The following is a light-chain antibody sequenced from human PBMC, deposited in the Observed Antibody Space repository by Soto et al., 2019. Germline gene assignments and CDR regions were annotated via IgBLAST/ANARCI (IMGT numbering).Light chain of an antibody. CDR3: QQYNNWPPAWT. Sequence: EIVLTQSPGTLSLSPGKRATLSCRASQSISSIYLAWYQQKPGQAPRLLIYAASTRATGIPARFSGSGSGTQFTPTISSLQSEDFAVYYCQQYNNWPPAWTFGQGTKVDIK. CDR1: QSISSIY. V-gene: IGKV3-15*01. CDR2: AAS. J-gene: IGKJ1*01.